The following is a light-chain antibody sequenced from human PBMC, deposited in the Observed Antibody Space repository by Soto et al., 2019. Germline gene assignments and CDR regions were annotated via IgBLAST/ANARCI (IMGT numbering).Light chain of an antibody. CDR3: CSYAGSYTHVV. CDR1: SSDVGGYNY. Sequence: QSVLTQPRSVSGSPGQSVTISWTGTSSDVGGYNYVSWYQQHPGKAPKLMIYDVSKRPSGVPDRFSGSKSGNTASLTISGLQAEDEADYYCCSYAGSYTHVVFGGGTKLTVL. J-gene: IGLJ2*01. V-gene: IGLV2-11*01. CDR2: DVS.